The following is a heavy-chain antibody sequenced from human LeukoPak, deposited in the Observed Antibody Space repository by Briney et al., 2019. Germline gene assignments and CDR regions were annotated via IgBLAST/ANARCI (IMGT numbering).Heavy chain of an antibody. CDR2: INPSGGST. CDR1: GYTFTNYY. V-gene: IGHV1-46*01. Sequence: ASVKVSCKASGYTFTNYYMHWVRQAPGQGLEWMGIINPSGGSTSYAQKFQGRVTMTRDTSTSTVYMELSSLRSEDTAVYYCAREIGMGAFDYYYYGMDVWGQGTTVTVSS. CDR3: AREIGMGAFDYYYYGMDV. J-gene: IGHJ6*02. D-gene: IGHD3-16*01.